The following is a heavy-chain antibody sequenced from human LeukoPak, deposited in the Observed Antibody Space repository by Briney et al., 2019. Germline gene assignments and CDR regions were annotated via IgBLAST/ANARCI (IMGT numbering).Heavy chain of an antibody. J-gene: IGHJ4*02. D-gene: IGHD3-10*01. V-gene: IGHV3-30*02. CDR3: ARSLTKVRGYDY. Sequence: GGSLRLSCAASGFTFSSYDIHWVRKAPGKGLEWVTFIQYDGNDEYQADSVKGRFTISRDNSKNTVYLQMNSLRIEDTAVYYCARSLTKVRGYDYWGQGTLVTVSS. CDR2: IQYDGNDE. CDR1: GFTFSSYD.